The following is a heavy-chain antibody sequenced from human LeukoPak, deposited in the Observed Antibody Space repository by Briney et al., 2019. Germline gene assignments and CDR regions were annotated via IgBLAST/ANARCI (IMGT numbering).Heavy chain of an antibody. Sequence: ASVKVSCKASGGTFSSYAISWVRQAPGQGLEWMGGIIPIFGTANYAQKFQGRVTITADESTSTAYMELSSLRSEDTAVYYCARDYYDYVWGSYRSTSYWGQGTLVTVSS. J-gene: IGHJ4*02. D-gene: IGHD3-16*02. CDR1: GGTFSSYA. CDR2: IIPIFGTA. V-gene: IGHV1-69*13. CDR3: ARDYYDYVWGSYRSTSY.